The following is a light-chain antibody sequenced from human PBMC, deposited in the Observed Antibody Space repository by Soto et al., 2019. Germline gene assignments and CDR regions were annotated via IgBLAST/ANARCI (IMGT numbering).Light chain of an antibody. CDR1: QSVSSN. V-gene: IGKV3-15*01. Sequence: EIVMTQSPATLSVSPGERATLSCRASQSVSSNLAWYQQKPGQAPRLLTYGASPRATGIPARFSGSGSGTEFTLNISSLQSEDFAVYYCQQYNNWPPWTFGQGTKVEIK. J-gene: IGKJ1*01. CDR2: GAS. CDR3: QQYNNWPPWT.